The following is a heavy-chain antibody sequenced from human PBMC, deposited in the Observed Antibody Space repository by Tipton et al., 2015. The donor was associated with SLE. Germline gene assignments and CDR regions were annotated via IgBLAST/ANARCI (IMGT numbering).Heavy chain of an antibody. CDR1: GGSFSGYY. V-gene: IGHV4-34*01. CDR2: INTSGST. CDR3: ARRQWLRPFDY. Sequence: LRLSCAVYGGSFSGYYWSWIRQPPGKGLEWIGEINTSGSTNYNPSLKSRVTISVDTSKNQFSLKLSSVTAADTAVYYCARRQWLRPFDYWGQGTLVTVSS. D-gene: IGHD5-12*01. J-gene: IGHJ4*02.